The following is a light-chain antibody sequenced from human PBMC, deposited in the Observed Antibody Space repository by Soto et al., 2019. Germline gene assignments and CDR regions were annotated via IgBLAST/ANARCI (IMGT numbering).Light chain of an antibody. CDR2: DAS. CDR1: QSVSSY. V-gene: IGKV3-11*01. CDR3: QQRSNWPSWT. J-gene: IGKJ1*01. Sequence: EIVLTQSPATLSLSPGERATLSCRASQSVSSYLAWYQQKPGQAPRLLIYDASNRATGIPARFSGSGSGTDFTITISSLEPEEFAVYYCQQRSNWPSWTFGQGTKVEIK.